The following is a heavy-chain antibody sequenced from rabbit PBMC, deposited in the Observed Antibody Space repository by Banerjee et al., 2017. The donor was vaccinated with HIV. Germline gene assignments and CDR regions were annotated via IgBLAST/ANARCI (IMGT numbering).Heavy chain of an antibody. V-gene: IGHV1S40*01. CDR2: IYAGGSGGT. Sequence: QSLEESGGDLVKPGASLTLTCTASGFSFSSKHWMCWVRQAPGNGLEWIGCIYAGGSGGTYYASWAKGRFTISKTSSTTVTLQMTSLTAADTATYFCARDDDVGYGYVFNLWGKAPSSPS. CDR1: GFSFSSKHW. CDR3: ARDDDVGYGYVFNL. D-gene: IGHD6-1*01. J-gene: IGHJ4*01.